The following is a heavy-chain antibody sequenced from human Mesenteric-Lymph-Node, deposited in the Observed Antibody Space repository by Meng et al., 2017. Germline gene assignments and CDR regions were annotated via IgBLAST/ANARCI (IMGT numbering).Heavy chain of an antibody. D-gene: IGHD3-10*01. Sequence: EVQLLESGGGLVEPGGSLRLSCAASGFSFSTYAMSWVRQAPGKGLEWVSAISDSGGNTYYADSVKGRFTISRDNSKNTLDLQMNSLKSEDTAVYYCVTHSGFGIGFDYWGQGTLVTVSS. J-gene: IGHJ4*02. CDR2: ISDSGGNT. V-gene: IGHV3-23*01. CDR3: VTHSGFGIGFDY. CDR1: GFSFSTYA.